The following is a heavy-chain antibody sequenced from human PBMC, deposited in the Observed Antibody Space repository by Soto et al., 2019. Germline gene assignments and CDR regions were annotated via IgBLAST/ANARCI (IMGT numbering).Heavy chain of an antibody. CDR2: ISGGGDGT. V-gene: IGHV3-23*01. Sequence: EVQLLESGGGLVQPGGSLRLSCAASGFTFSNDAMTWVRQAPGKGLEWVSTISGGGDGTFYADSVKGRFTISRDNSRNTVYLQMNSLRAEDTAVYYCAKKGLGSLTTYCNSGDCHYAVDICGQGTMVTVSS. J-gene: IGHJ3*02. D-gene: IGHD2-21*02. CDR3: AKKGLGSLTTYCNSGDCHYAVDI. CDR1: GFTFSNDA.